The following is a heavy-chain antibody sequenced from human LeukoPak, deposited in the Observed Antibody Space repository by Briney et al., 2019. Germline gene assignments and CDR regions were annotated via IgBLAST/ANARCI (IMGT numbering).Heavy chain of an antibody. V-gene: IGHV4-61*02. CDR2: IYTSGST. CDR1: GDPISNGDYY. CDR3: ARDYDSSGYYDY. D-gene: IGHD3-22*01. Sequence: SQTLSLTCSVSGDPISNGDYYWSWIRQPAGKGLEWIGRIYTSGSTYYNPSLKSRVTISVDTSKNQFSLKLSSVTAADTAVYYCARDYDSSGYYDYWGQGTLVTVSS. J-gene: IGHJ4*02.